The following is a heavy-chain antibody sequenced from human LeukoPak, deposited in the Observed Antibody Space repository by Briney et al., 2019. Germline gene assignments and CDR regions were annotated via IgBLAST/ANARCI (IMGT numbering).Heavy chain of an antibody. CDR1: GFTFSGSA. D-gene: IGHD2-2*02. Sequence: GGSLRLSCAASGFTFSGSAMHWVRQASGKGLEWVGRIRSKANSYATTYAASVKGRFTISRDDSKNTAYLQMNSLKTEDTAVYYCTTKQRKYCSSTSCYTGNYYYYMDVWGKGTTVTVSS. CDR3: TTKQRKYCSSTSCYTGNYYYYMDV. CDR2: IRSKANSYAT. V-gene: IGHV3-73*01. J-gene: IGHJ6*03.